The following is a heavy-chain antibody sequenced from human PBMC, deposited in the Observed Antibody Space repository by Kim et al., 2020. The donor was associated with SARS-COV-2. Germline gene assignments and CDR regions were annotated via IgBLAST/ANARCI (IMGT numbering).Heavy chain of an antibody. J-gene: IGHJ4*02. V-gene: IGHV4-39*07. CDR3: ARDSFRKNSGYDHRSSDY. CDR1: RGSISSSSYY. CDR2: IYYSGST. Sequence: SETLSLTCTVSRGSISSSSYYWGWIRQPPGKGLEWIGSIYYSGSTYYNPSLKSRVTISVDTSKTQFSLKLSSVTAADTAVYYCARDSFRKNSGYDHRSSDYWGQGTLVTVSS. D-gene: IGHD5-12*01.